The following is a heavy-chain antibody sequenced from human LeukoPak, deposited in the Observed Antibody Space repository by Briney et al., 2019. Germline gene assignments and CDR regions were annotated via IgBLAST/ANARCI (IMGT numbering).Heavy chain of an antibody. Sequence: PSETLSLTCAVYGGSFSGYYWSWIRQPPGKGLEWIGEINHSGSTNYNPSLKSRVTISVDTSKNQFSLKLSSVTAADTAVYYCARLPRGHYYYFMDVWGKGTTVTVSS. CDR3: ARLPRGHYYYFMDV. D-gene: IGHD3-10*01. J-gene: IGHJ6*03. V-gene: IGHV4-34*01. CDR2: INHSGST. CDR1: GGSFSGYY.